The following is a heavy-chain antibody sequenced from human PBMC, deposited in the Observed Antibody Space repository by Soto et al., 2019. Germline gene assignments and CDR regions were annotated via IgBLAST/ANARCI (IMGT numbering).Heavy chain of an antibody. CDR2: IYHSGST. D-gene: IGHD3-22*01. V-gene: IGHV4-39*07. CDR3: ALIPGYYDSSGPNDAFDI. J-gene: IGHJ3*02. CDR1: GGSVSSGSYY. Sequence: SETLSLTCTISGGSVSSGSYYWTWIRQPPGKGLEWIGSIYHSGSTYYNPSLKSRVTISVDTSKNQFSLKLSSVTAADTAVYYCALIPGYYDSSGPNDAFDIWGQGTMVTVSS.